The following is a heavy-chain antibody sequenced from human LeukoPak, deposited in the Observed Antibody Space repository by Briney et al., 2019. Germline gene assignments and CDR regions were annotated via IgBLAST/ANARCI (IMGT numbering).Heavy chain of an antibody. J-gene: IGHJ4*02. D-gene: IGHD3-22*01. CDR2: ISGSGGST. V-gene: IGHV3-23*01. CDR1: GFTFSSYA. CDR3: AKDPPGYYDSSGYYVDY. Sequence: GGSLRLSCAASGFTFSSYAMSWVRQAPGKGLEWVSAISGSGGSTYYADSVKGRFTISRDNSKNTLYLQMNSLRAEDTAVYYCAKDPPGYYDSSGYYVDYGGQGTLVTVSS.